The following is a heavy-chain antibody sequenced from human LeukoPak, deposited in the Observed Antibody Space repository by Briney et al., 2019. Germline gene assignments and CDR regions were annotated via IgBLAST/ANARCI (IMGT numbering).Heavy chain of an antibody. CDR2: ISGSGGRT. CDR1: GFTFSSYA. J-gene: IGHJ4*02. D-gene: IGHD1-26*01. Sequence: PGGSLRLSCAASGFTFSSYAMNWVRQAPGKGLEWVSGISGSGGRTYYVDSVKGRFTISRDNSKNTLYLQMNSLRAEDTAVYYCASSLFLGATPCGLDYWGQGTLVTVSS. V-gene: IGHV3-23*01. CDR3: ASSLFLGATPCGLDY.